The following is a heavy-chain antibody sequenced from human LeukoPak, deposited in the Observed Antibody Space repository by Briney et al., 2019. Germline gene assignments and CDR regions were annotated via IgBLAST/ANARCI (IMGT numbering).Heavy chain of an antibody. V-gene: IGHV4-34*01. Sequence: PSETLSLTCAGYGGSFSGYYWSWIRQPPGEGLEWSGEINHSGSTNYNPPLKSRVTISVDTSKNQFSLKLSSVTAADTAVYYCARPGLQTYYYDSSGYYYVDWGQGTLVTVSS. J-gene: IGHJ4*02. CDR2: INHSGST. CDR3: ARPGLQTYYYDSSGYYYVD. CDR1: GGSFSGYY. D-gene: IGHD3-22*01.